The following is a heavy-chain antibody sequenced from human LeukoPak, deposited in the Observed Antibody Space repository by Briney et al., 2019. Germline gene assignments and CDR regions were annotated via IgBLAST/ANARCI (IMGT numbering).Heavy chain of an antibody. D-gene: IGHD4-11*01. J-gene: IGHJ6*02. V-gene: IGHV1-8*01. CDR1: GYTFTSYD. CDR2: INPNSGNT. Sequence: GASVKVSCKASGYTFTSYDINWVRQATGQGLEWMGWINPNSGNTGYAQKFQGRVTMTRNTSISTAYMELSSLRSEDTAVYYCAVMTTGLYYYYGMDVWGQGTTVTVSS. CDR3: AVMTTGLYYYYGMDV.